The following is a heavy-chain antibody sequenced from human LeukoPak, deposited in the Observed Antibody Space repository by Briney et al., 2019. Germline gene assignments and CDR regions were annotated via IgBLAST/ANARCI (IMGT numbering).Heavy chain of an antibody. CDR1: GFTFSNAW. D-gene: IGHD3-22*01. V-gene: IGHV3-15*01. CDR2: IKSKTDGGTT. Sequence: PGGSLRLSCAASGFTFSNAWMSWVRQAPGKGLEWVGRIKSKTDGGTTDYAAPAKGRFTISRDDSKNTLYLQMNSLQTEDTAVYYCTTGLWYYGSSGYYLVDYWGQGTLVTVSS. CDR3: TTGLWYYGSSGYYLVDY. J-gene: IGHJ4*02.